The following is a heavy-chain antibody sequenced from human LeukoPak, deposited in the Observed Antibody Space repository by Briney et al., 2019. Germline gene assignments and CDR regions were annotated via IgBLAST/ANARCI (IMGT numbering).Heavy chain of an antibody. D-gene: IGHD1-1*01. CDR3: AKAGELDHYYYYGMDV. CDR1: GFTFSSYA. Sequence: PGGSLRLSCAASGFTFSSYAMSWVRQAPGKGLEWVSAISGSGGSTYYADSVKGRFTISRDNSKNTLYLQMNSLRAEDTAVYYCAKAGELDHYYYYGMDVWGQGTTVTVSS. CDR2: ISGSGGST. J-gene: IGHJ6*02. V-gene: IGHV3-23*01.